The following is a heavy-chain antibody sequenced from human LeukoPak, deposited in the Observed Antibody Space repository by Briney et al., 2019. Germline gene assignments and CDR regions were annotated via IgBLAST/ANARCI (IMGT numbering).Heavy chain of an antibody. V-gene: IGHV3-21*01. CDR2: ISSSSSYI. D-gene: IGHD2-15*01. Sequence: GGSLRLSCAASGFTFSSYSMNWVRQAPGKGLEWVSSISSSSSYIYYADSVKGRFTISRDNAKNSLYLQMNSLRAEDTAVYYCARDVSGGSAALDYWGQGTLVTVS. CDR3: ARDVSGGSAALDY. CDR1: GFTFSSYS. J-gene: IGHJ4*02.